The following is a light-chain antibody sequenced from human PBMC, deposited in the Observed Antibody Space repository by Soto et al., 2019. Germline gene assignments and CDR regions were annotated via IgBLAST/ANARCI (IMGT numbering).Light chain of an antibody. V-gene: IGKV3-11*01. CDR3: QQRSNWPRLT. Sequence: EIELTQSPATLSLSPGERATLSCRASQSVSSYLAWYQQKPGQAPRLLIYDASNRATGIPARFSGGGSGTDFTLTISSLEPEDFAVYYCQQRSNWPRLTFGGGTKVDIK. CDR2: DAS. J-gene: IGKJ4*01. CDR1: QSVSSY.